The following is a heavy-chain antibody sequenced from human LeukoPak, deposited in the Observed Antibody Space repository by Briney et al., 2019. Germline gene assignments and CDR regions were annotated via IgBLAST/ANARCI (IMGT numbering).Heavy chain of an antibody. CDR1: GGSISSYY. CDR2: IYYSGST. V-gene: IGHV4-59*01. D-gene: IGHD6-19*01. Sequence: SETLSLTCTVSGGSISSYYWSWIRQPPGKGLEWIGYIYYSGSTNYNPSLKSRVTISVDTSKNQFSLKLSSVIAADTAVYYCAREVGSGWPYYYYYGMDVWGQGTTVTVSS. J-gene: IGHJ6*02. CDR3: AREVGSGWPYYYYYGMDV.